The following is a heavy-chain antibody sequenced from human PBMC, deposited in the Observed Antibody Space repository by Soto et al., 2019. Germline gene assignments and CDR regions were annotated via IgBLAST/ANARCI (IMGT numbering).Heavy chain of an antibody. Sequence: EVQLVESGGGLVKPGGSLRLSCAASGFTFSNAWMNWVRQAPGKGLEWVGRIKSKTDGGTTDYAAPVKGRFTISRDDSKNTLYLQMNSLKTEDTAVYYCTTARGDYVWGSYRSFSRYWGQGTLVTVSS. CDR3: TTARGDYVWGSYRSFSRY. J-gene: IGHJ4*02. V-gene: IGHV3-15*07. CDR2: IKSKTDGGTT. D-gene: IGHD3-16*02. CDR1: GFTFSNAW.